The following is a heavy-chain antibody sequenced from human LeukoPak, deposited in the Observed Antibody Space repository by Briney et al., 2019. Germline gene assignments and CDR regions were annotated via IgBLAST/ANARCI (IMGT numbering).Heavy chain of an antibody. CDR3: ARSAGTGGRYYFDY. CDR1: GFTFNTYS. J-gene: IGHJ4*02. CDR2: ISGLSTYI. D-gene: IGHD3/OR15-3a*01. Sequence: GGSLRLSCAASGFTFNTYSMNWVRQAPGKGLEWVSSISGLSTYIYYPDSMKGRFTISRDNAKNSLFLQVSSLRAEDTAVYFCARSAGTGGRYYFDYWGQGSLVTVSS. V-gene: IGHV3-21*04.